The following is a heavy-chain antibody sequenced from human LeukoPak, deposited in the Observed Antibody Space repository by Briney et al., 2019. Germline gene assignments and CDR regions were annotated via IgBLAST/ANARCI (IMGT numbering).Heavy chain of an antibody. D-gene: IGHD3-9*01. Sequence: SETLSLTCAVYGGSFSGYYWSWIRQPPGKGLEWIGEINHSGSTNYNPSLKSRVTISVDTSKNQFSLKLSSVTAADTAVYYCARHGHVLRYFDWLFASDYWGQGTLVTVSS. V-gene: IGHV4-34*01. CDR1: GGSFSGYY. CDR3: ARHGHVLRYFDWLFASDY. J-gene: IGHJ4*02. CDR2: INHSGST.